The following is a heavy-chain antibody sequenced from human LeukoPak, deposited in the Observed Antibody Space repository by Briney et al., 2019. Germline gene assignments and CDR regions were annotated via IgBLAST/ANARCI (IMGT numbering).Heavy chain of an antibody. CDR3: AKAQYCGSSSCYTWFGP. CDR2: ISSSGDNS. D-gene: IGHD2-2*02. V-gene: IGHV3-23*01. J-gene: IGHJ5*02. Sequence: GGSLRLSCAASGFTFSSDAMSWVRQAPGQGLEWVSAISSSGDNSYYADSVKGRFTISRDNSKNTLYPQMSSLRAEDTAIYYCAKAQYCGSSSCYTWFGPWGQGTLVTVSS. CDR1: GFTFSSDA.